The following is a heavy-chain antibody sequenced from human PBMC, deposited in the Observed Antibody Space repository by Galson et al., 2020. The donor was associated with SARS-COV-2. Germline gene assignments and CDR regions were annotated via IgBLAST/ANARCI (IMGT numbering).Heavy chain of an antibody. CDR3: ARDPAPLYGDNYYYGMDV. V-gene: IGHV4-59*01. CDR1: GGSMSSYY. Sequence: ETSETLSLTCTVSGGSMSSYYWSWIRQPPGKGLEWIGYISYSGSTSYNPSLRSRVTISVDLSKNQLSLKVTSVTAADTAVYYCARDPAPLYGDNYYYGMDVWGRGTTVTVSS. J-gene: IGHJ6*02. CDR2: ISYSGST. D-gene: IGHD4-17*01.